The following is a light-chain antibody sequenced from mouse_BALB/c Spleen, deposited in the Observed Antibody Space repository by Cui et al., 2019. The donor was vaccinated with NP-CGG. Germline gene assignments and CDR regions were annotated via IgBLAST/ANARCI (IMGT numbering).Light chain of an antibody. CDR1: TGAVTTSNY. CDR2: GTN. Sequence: QALVTQESAPATSPGGTVTLTCRSSTGAVTTSNYANRVQEKPDHLFTGLIGGTNNRAPGVPARFSGSLIGDKAALTITGAQTEDEAIYFCALWYSNHWVFGGGTKLTVL. V-gene: IGLV1*01. CDR3: ALWYSNHWV. J-gene: IGLJ1*01.